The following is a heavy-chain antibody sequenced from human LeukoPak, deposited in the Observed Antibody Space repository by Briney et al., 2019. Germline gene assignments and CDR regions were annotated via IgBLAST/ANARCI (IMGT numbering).Heavy chain of an antibody. D-gene: IGHD2-21*01. Sequence: GGSLRLSCAVSGLSFGNYWMSWVRQAPGKGLEWVANINQDANERYYVDSVKGRCTISRDNAKNSLYLQLNSLRAEDTAVYYCAAGDSFDYWGQGALVTVSS. CDR1: GLSFGNYW. CDR2: INQDANER. CDR3: AAGDSFDY. V-gene: IGHV3-7*01. J-gene: IGHJ4*02.